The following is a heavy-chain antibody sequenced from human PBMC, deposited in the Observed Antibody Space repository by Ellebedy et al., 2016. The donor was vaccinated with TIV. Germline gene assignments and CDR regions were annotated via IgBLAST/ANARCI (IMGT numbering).Heavy chain of an antibody. Sequence: GESLKISCAASGFTFSSYAMHWVRQAPGKGLELVAVLWYDGSNEYYADSVKGRFTISRDNSKNTLYLQMNRLRAEDTAVYYCARDLEYSSSWTDYWGQGALVIVSS. J-gene: IGHJ4*02. CDR1: GFTFSSYA. V-gene: IGHV3-33*01. CDR3: ARDLEYSSSWTDY. CDR2: LWYDGSNE. D-gene: IGHD6-13*01.